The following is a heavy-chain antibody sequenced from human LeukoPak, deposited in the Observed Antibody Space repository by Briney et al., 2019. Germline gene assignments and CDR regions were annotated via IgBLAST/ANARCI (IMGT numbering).Heavy chain of an antibody. V-gene: IGHV3-11*01. D-gene: IGHD3-3*01. J-gene: IGHJ3*02. CDR2: ISSSGSTI. CDR1: GFTFSDYY. CDR3: ARGGKRITIFGVVIPRSPHDAFDI. Sequence: PGGSLRLSCAASGFTFSDYYMSWIRQAPGKGLEWVSYISSSGSTIYYADSVKGRFTISRDNAKNSLYLQMNSLRAEDTAVYYCARGGKRITIFGVVIPRSPHDAFDIWGQGTMVTVSS.